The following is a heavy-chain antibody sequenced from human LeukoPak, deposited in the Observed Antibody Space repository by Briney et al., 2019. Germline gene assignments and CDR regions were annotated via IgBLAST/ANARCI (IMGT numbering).Heavy chain of an antibody. CDR3: ARGAPRGPRVVAASLDY. V-gene: IGHV3-30*03. CDR2: ISYDGSNK. Sequence: GRSLRLSCAGSGFTFSSYGMHWVRQAPGKGLEWVAVISYDGSNKYYADSVKGRFTISRDNSKNTLYLQMNSLRAEDTAVYYCARGAPRGPRVVAASLDYWGQGTLVTVSS. J-gene: IGHJ4*02. CDR1: GFTFSSYG. D-gene: IGHD2-15*01.